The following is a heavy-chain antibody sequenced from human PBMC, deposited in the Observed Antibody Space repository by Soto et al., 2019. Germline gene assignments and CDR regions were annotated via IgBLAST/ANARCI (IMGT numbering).Heavy chain of an antibody. V-gene: IGHV4-34*01. Sequence: SETLSLTCAVYGGSFSGYYWSWIRQPPGKGLEWIGEINHSGSTNYNPSLKSRVTISVDTSKNQFSLKLSSVTAADTAVYYCARGGEQQLSPYGMDVWGQGTTVTVSS. J-gene: IGHJ6*02. CDR3: ARGGEQQLSPYGMDV. CDR2: INHSGST. D-gene: IGHD6-13*01. CDR1: GGSFSGYY.